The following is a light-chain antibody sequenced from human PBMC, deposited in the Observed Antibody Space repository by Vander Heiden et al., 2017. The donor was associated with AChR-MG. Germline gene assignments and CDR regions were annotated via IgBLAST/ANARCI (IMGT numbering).Light chain of an antibody. CDR1: QGVSSY. Sequence: ETVLTPSPAALSVSPGERATRTSRPSQGVSSYLAWYQQKPGQAPRLLIYEASNRATGIPARFSGSGSGTDFTLTISSLEPEDFAVYYCQQCSNWPWTFGQGTEVEIK. V-gene: IGKV3-11*01. CDR3: QQCSNWPWT. CDR2: EAS. J-gene: IGKJ1*01.